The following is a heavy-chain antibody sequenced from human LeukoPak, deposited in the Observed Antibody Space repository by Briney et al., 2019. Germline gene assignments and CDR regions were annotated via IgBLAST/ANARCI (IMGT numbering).Heavy chain of an antibody. CDR3: ARLPRGGSYLDY. J-gene: IGHJ4*02. CDR2: ISYDGSNK. D-gene: IGHD1-26*01. Sequence: GGSLRLSCAASGFIFSNYAMHWVRQAPGKGLEWVAVISYDGSNKYYADSVKGRFTISRDNSKNTLSLQVNSLRAEDTAVYYCARLPRGGSYLDYWGQGTLVTVSS. CDR1: GFIFSNYA. V-gene: IGHV3-30-3*01.